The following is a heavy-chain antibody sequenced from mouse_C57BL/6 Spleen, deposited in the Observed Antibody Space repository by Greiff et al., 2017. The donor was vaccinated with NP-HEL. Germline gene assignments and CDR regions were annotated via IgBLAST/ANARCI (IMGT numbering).Heavy chain of an antibody. D-gene: IGHD3-2*02. J-gene: IGHJ4*01. Sequence: EVKLVESGPELVKPGASVKISCKASGYSFTDYNMNWVKQSNGKSLEWIGVINPNYGTTSYNQKFKGKATLTVDQSSSTAYMQLNSLTSEDSAVYYCARAPTAQATDAMDYWGQGTSVTVSS. CDR2: INPNYGTT. CDR1: GYSFTDYN. CDR3: ARAPTAQATDAMDY. V-gene: IGHV1-39*01.